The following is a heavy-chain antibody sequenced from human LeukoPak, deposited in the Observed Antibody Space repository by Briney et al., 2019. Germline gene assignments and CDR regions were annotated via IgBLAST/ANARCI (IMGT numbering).Heavy chain of an antibody. CDR3: ARRGGSGWTDY. J-gene: IGHJ4*02. D-gene: IGHD6-19*01. Sequence: GASVKVSCKASGYTFTSYCMHWVRQAPGQGLEWMGIINPSGGSTSYAQKFQGRVTMTRDTSTSTVYMELSSLRSEDTAVYYCARRGGSGWTDYWGQGTLVTVSS. CDR2: INPSGGST. V-gene: IGHV1-46*01. CDR1: GYTFTSYC.